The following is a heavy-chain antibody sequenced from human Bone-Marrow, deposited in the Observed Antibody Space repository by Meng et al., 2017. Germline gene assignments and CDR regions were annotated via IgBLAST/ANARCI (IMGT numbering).Heavy chain of an antibody. Sequence: QVQLQQWGGGLLKPSETLSLTCAVYGGSFSGYYWSWIRQPPGKGLEWIGEINHSGSTNYNPSLKSRVTISVDTSKNQFSLKLSSVTAADTAVYYCARGTRPLLFQHWGQGTLVTVSS. D-gene: IGHD1-1*01. V-gene: IGHV4-34*01. CDR2: INHSGST. CDR1: GGSFSGYY. CDR3: ARGTRPLLFQH. J-gene: IGHJ1*01.